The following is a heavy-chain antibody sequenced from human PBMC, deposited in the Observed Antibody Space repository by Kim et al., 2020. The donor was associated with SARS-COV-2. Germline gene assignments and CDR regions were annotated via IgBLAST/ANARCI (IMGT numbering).Heavy chain of an antibody. CDR2: ST. D-gene: IGHD3-16*02. Sequence: STNHTPSLKSRVTISVDTSKNQFSLKLSSVTAADTAVYYCARDIVYPSDYWGQGTLVTVSS. CDR3: ARDIVYPSDY. V-gene: IGHV4-59*01. J-gene: IGHJ4*02.